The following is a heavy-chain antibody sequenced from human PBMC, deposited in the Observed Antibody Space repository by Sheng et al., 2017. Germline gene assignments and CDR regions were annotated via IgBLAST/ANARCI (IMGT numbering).Heavy chain of an antibody. CDR3: AKNRLAVAATTYYADS. Sequence: VQLVESGGGLVQPGGSLRLSCAVSGFVFSSYVMHWVRQAPGKGPEWVAVISYDAADKYYADSVKGRFTISRDNSNFTLSLQMNSLRPEDTALYYCAKNRLAVAATTYYADSWGQGTLVTVSS. CDR1: GFVFSSYV. CDR2: ISYDAADK. J-gene: IGHJ4*02. D-gene: IGHD6-19*01. V-gene: IGHV3-30*18.